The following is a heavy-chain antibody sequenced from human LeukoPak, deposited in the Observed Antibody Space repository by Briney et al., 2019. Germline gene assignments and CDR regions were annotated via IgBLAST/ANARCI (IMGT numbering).Heavy chain of an antibody. CDR1: GGSISSSNW. J-gene: IGHJ3*02. D-gene: IGHD3-9*01. V-gene: IGHV4-4*02. CDR2: IYHSGST. CDR3: AKAARFNFDWLSSIQNAFDI. Sequence: SGTLSLTCAVSGGSISSSNWWSWVRQPPGKGLEWIGEIYHSGSTNYNPSLKSRVTISVDKSKNQFSLKLSSVTAADTAVYYCAKAARFNFDWLSSIQNAFDIWGQGTMVTVSS.